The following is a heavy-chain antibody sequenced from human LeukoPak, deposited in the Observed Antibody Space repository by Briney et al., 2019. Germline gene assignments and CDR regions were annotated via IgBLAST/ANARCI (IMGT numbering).Heavy chain of an antibody. CDR1: GFTFSGSA. Sequence: GGSLRLSCAASGFTFSGSAMHWVRQASGKGLEWVGRIRSKANSYATAYAASVKGRFTISRDDSKNTAYLQMNSLKTEDTAVYYCTRSTGGGSYFPTYYYYMDVWGKGTTVTVSS. CDR2: IRSKANSYAT. CDR3: TRSTGGGSYFPTYYYYMDV. D-gene: IGHD1-26*01. J-gene: IGHJ6*03. V-gene: IGHV3-73*01.